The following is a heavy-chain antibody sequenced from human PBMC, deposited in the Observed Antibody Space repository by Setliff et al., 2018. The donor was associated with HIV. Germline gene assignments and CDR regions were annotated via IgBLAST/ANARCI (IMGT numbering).Heavy chain of an antibody. Sequence: ASVKVSCKASGYTFTNYAMHWVRQAPGQRLEWMGWINAGNGDTKYSQKFQGRVTFTWDTSASTAYMELSSLRSEDTAVYYCTRRDNSVSGYYTDHAFDIWGQGTLVTV. V-gene: IGHV1-3*01. D-gene: IGHD3-22*01. CDR3: TRRDNSVSGYYTDHAFDI. CDR1: GYTFTNYA. CDR2: INAGNGDT. J-gene: IGHJ3*02.